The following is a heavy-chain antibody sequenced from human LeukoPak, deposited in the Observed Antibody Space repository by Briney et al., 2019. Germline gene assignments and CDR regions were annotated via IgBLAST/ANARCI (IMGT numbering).Heavy chain of an antibody. CDR2: VYNSRST. Sequence: SETLSLTCNVSGDSINIHYWSWIRQPPGKGLEWIGYVYNSRSTNYNPSLKSRVTISEDKSKNQLSLRLTSVTAADTAVYYCARGGSSGPYNWFDPWGQGILVTVSS. V-gene: IGHV4-59*11. J-gene: IGHJ5*02. CDR3: ARGGSSGPYNWFDP. D-gene: IGHD6-19*01. CDR1: GDSINIHY.